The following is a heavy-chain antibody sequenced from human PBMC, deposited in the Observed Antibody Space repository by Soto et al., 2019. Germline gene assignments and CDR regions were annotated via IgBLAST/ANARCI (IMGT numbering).Heavy chain of an antibody. CDR2: IKPDGSEQ. CDR1: GFTFRDIW. CDR3: ATVPWTAAAS. Sequence: GGSLRLSCAASGFTFRDIWMNWVRQAPGKGLEWVATIKPDGSEQDYVEFVKGRVTISRDNAKNSLYLQMNSLRAEDTAVYYCATVPWTAAASWGQGTLVTVSS. D-gene: IGHD6-13*01. V-gene: IGHV3-7*01. J-gene: IGHJ5*02.